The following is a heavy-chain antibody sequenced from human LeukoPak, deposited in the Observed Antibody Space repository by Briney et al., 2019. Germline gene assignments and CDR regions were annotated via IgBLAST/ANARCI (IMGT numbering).Heavy chain of an antibody. J-gene: IGHJ3*02. V-gene: IGHV3-21*01. CDR3: AREVITFGDLGAFDI. CDR2: ISSSSSSYI. Sequence: PGGSLRLSCAASGFTFSSYSMNWVRQAPGKGLEWVSSISSSSSSYIYYADSVKGRFTISRDNAKNSLYLQMNSLRAEDTAVYYCAREVITFGDLGAFDIWGQGTMVTVSS. CDR1: GFTFSSYS. D-gene: IGHD3-16*01.